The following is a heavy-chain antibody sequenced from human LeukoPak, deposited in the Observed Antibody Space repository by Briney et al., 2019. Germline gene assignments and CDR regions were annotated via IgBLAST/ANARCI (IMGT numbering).Heavy chain of an antibody. D-gene: IGHD3-22*01. CDR3: ARTLDSSGYYYDY. Sequence: SETLSLTCAVYGGSFSGYYWSWIRQPPGKGLEWIGYISYSGSTYYNPSLKSRVTISVDTSKNQFSLKLSSVTAADTAVYYCARTLDSSGYYYDYWGQGTLVTVSS. CDR1: GGSFSGYY. J-gene: IGHJ4*02. V-gene: IGHV4-30-4*08. CDR2: ISYSGST.